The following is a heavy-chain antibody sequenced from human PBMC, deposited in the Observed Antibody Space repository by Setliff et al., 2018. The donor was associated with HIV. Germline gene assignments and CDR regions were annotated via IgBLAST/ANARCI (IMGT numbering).Heavy chain of an antibody. D-gene: IGHD5-12*01. Sequence: SETLSLTCDVSGGSISDFYWSWIRQSPRWGLEWIGYVHTSGSSNYNLSLKSRAAISVDTSTNQFSLKLTSLTAADTAVYYCVRGGTGWLRGLFDYWGRGSLVTVSS. V-gene: IGHV4-4*08. CDR1: GGSISDFY. J-gene: IGHJ4*02. CDR2: VHTSGSS. CDR3: VRGGTGWLRGLFDY.